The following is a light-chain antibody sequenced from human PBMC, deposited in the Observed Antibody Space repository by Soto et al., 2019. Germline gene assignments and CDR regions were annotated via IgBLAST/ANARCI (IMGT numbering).Light chain of an antibody. J-gene: IGLJ2*01. V-gene: IGLV2-14*01. CDR1: RTDIGGYNY. CDR3: TSYTNAMAYIL. Sequence: QSALTQPASVSGALGQSITISCTGTRTDIGGYNYVSWYQQYPGKAPKLVICEVTSRPSGISDRFSGSKSGNTASLTISGLQAEDEADYFCTSYTNAMAYILFGGGTKLTVL. CDR2: EVT.